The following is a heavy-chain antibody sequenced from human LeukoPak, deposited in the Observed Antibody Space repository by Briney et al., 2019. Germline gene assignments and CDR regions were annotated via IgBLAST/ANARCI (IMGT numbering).Heavy chain of an antibody. D-gene: IGHD6-6*01. J-gene: IGHJ6*02. CDR3: ARGGQLVYYYYGMDV. CDR1: GYTFTSYG. V-gene: IGHV1-18*01. CDR2: ISAYNGNT. Sequence: ASVKVSCKASGYTFTSYGISWVRQAPGQGLEWMGWISAYNGNTNYAQKLQGRVTMTTNTSTSTAYMELRSLRSDDTAVYYCARGGQLVYYYYGMDVWGQGTTVAVSS.